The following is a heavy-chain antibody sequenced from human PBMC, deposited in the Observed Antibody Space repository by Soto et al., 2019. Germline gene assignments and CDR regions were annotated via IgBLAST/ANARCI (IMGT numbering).Heavy chain of an antibody. CDR1: GGTFSSYA. CDR2: IIHIFGTA. Sequence: QVQLVQSGAEVKKPGSSVKVSCKASGGTFSSYAISWVRQAPGHGLEWMGGIIHIFGTANYAQKFQGRVTITADESTSKASMELSSLTSEDTDVYYWARALSGGAYYGMDVWGQGTTVTVSS. J-gene: IGHJ6*02. CDR3: ARALSGGAYYGMDV. V-gene: IGHV1-69*01. D-gene: IGHD3-10*01.